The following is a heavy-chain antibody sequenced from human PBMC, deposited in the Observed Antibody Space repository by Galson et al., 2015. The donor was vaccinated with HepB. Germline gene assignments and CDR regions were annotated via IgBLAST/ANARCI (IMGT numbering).Heavy chain of an antibody. CDR3: AHRNYYDSSGYTFDY. Sequence: PALVKPTQTLTLTCTFSGFSVTTGGVDVGWIRQPPGEALEWLALILWNDDKFYSPSLKNRLTITKDTSKNQVVLTLSNMDPVDSATYYCAHRNYYDSSGYTFDYWGPGTPVIVSS. V-gene: IGHV2-5*01. D-gene: IGHD3-22*01. J-gene: IGHJ4*02. CDR2: ILWNDDK. CDR1: GFSVTTGGVD.